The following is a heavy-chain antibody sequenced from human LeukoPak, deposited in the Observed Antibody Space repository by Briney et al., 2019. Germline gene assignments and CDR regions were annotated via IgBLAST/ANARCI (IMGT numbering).Heavy chain of an antibody. Sequence: ASVRVSCKASGYTFTSYGISWVRQAPGQGLEWMGWINTNTGNPTYAQGFTGRFVFSLDTSVSTAYLQISSLKAEDTAVYYCATKGGMAARPYYYYYYYMDVWGKGTTVTVSS. CDR3: ATKGGMAARPYYYYYYYMDV. V-gene: IGHV7-4-1*02. J-gene: IGHJ6*03. CDR2: INTNTGNP. D-gene: IGHD6-6*01. CDR1: GYTFTSYG.